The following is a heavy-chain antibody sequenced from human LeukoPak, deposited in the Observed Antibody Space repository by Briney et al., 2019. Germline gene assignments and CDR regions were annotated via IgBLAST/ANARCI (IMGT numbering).Heavy chain of an antibody. D-gene: IGHD2-21*01. J-gene: IGHJ4*02. CDR1: GSTLSSYS. V-gene: IGHV3-21*01. CDR3: ARDSRRLNFDY. Sequence: EGSLRLSCAASGSTLSSYSMNWVRQAPGKGLEWVSSISSSSYIYYADSVKGRFTISRDNAKNSLYLQMNSLRAEDTAVYYCARDSRRLNFDYWGQGTLVTVSS. CDR2: ISSSSYI.